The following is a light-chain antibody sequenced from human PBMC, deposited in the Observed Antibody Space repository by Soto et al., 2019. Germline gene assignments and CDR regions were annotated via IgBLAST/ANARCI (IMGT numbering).Light chain of an antibody. J-gene: IGKJ5*01. Sequence: EIVMTQSPATLSVSPGERATLSCRASQSVNTNLAWYQQKDGQAPRLLIYDASTRATGVPDRFSGSGSGPEYTLTITRLEPEDFAVYSCQQYGFSPISFGQGTRLEIK. CDR1: QSVNTN. CDR2: DAS. V-gene: IGKV3D-15*01. CDR3: QQYGFSPIS.